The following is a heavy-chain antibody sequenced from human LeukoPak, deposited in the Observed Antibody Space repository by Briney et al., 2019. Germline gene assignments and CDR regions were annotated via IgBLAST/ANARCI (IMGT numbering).Heavy chain of an antibody. Sequence: GGSLRLSCAASGFTVSSNYMSWVRQAPGKGLEWVAHIKSDGSEKYYVDSVKGRFTISRDNAKNSLYLPMNSLRAEDTAVYYCARNSRYSFDIWGQGTMVTVSS. D-gene: IGHD4-11*01. CDR1: GFTVSSNY. CDR3: ARNSRYSFDI. J-gene: IGHJ3*02. V-gene: IGHV3-7*04. CDR2: IKSDGSEK.